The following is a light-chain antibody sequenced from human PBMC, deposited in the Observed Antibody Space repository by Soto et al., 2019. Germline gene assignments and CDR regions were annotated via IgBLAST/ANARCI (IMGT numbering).Light chain of an antibody. CDR2: AAS. J-gene: IGKJ2*01. V-gene: IGKV1-39*01. CDR3: QQSYSTPYT. CDR1: QSISNY. Sequence: DIQMTPSPSRLSASVGDRVTITCRASQSISNYLNWYQQKPGKAPKLLMYAASSLQGGVPSRFSGSGSGTDFTLSISSLQPEDFATYYCQQSYSTPYTLGQGTKLEIK.